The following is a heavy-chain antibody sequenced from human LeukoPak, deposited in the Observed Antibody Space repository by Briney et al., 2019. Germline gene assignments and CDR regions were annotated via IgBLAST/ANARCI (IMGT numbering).Heavy chain of an antibody. CDR3: ARDLRESGSYFSQY. J-gene: IGHJ4*02. CDR1: GFSVRSNY. V-gene: IGHV3-53*01. Sequence: GGSLRLSCAASGFSVRSNYMTWVRQAPGKGLEWVSVIYGGGSTYYADSVKGRFTISRDNSKNTLYLQMNSLRAEDTAMYYCARDLRESGSYFSQYWGQGTLVTVSS. D-gene: IGHD1-26*01. CDR2: IYGGGST.